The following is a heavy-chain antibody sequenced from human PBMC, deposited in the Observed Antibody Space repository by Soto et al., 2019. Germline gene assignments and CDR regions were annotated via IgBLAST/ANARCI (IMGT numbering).Heavy chain of an antibody. J-gene: IGHJ2*01. CDR2: IISIFGTV. CDR1: GGTFSSYA. Sequence: QVQLVQSGAEVKKPGSSVKVSCKASGGTFSSYAISWVRQAPGQGLEWMGGIISIFGTVNYAQKFQGRVTITADDSTSPAYMELSSLGSEDTAVYYCARVYCSNGVCYNWYFDLWGRGTLVTVSS. CDR3: ARVYCSNGVCYNWYFDL. D-gene: IGHD2-8*01. V-gene: IGHV1-69*01.